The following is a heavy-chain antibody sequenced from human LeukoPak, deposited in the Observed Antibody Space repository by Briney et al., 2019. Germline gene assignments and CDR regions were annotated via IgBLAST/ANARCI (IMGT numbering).Heavy chain of an antibody. Sequence: PSETLSLTCTVSGGSISSYYWSWIRQPPGKGLEWIGYTYYSGSTNYNPSLKSRVTISVDTSKNQFSLKLSSVTAADTAVYYCASSPGYCSGGSCYPWGFDYWGQGTLVTVSS. D-gene: IGHD2-15*01. V-gene: IGHV4-59*01. CDR3: ASSPGYCSGGSCYPWGFDY. CDR1: GGSISSYY. J-gene: IGHJ4*02. CDR2: TYYSGST.